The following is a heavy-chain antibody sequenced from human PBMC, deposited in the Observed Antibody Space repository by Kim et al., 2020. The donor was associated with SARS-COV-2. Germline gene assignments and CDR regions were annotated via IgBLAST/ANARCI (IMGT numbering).Heavy chain of an antibody. V-gene: IGHV1-8*01. CDR1: GYTFTSYD. CDR2: MNPNSGNT. CDR3: AREGTTVTYYYYYGMDV. J-gene: IGHJ6*02. Sequence: ASVKVSCKASGYTFTSYDINWVRQATGQGLEWMGWMNPNSGNTGYAQKFQGRVTMTRNTSISTAYMELSSLRSEDTAVYYCAREGTTVTYYYYYGMDVWGQGTTVTVSS. D-gene: IGHD4-17*01.